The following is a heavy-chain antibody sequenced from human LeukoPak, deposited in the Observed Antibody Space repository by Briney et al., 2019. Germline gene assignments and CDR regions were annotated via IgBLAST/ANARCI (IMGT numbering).Heavy chain of an antibody. CDR3: AKESHISAGRGIATVIDY. Sequence: GGSLRLSCAASGFTFSSYGMHWVCQAPAKGLEWVAVISNDGSNKYYADSVKGRFTISRDNSKNTLYLQMNSLRAEDTAVYYCAKESHISAGRGIATVIDYWGQGTLVTVSS. D-gene: IGHD3-22*01. V-gene: IGHV3-30*18. CDR2: ISNDGSNK. J-gene: IGHJ4*02. CDR1: GFTFSSYG.